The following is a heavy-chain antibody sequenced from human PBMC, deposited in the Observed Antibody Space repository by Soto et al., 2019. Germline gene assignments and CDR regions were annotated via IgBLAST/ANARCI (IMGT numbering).Heavy chain of an antibody. D-gene: IGHD2-2*01. V-gene: IGHV5-10-1*01. CDR1: GYSFTSYW. CDR3: ANTSAGTWPPDAFDI. Sequence: PGESLKISCKGSGYSFTSYWISWVRQMPGKGLEWMGRIDPSDSYTNYSPSFQGHVTISADKSISTAYLQWSSLKASDTAMYYCANTSAGTWPPDAFDIWGQGTMVTVSS. CDR2: IDPSDSYT. J-gene: IGHJ3*02.